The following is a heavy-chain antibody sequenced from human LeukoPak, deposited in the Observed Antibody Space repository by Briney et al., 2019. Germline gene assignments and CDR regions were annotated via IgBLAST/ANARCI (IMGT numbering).Heavy chain of an antibody. CDR2: ISSSSSYI. D-gene: IGHD6-19*01. Sequence: PGGSLRLSCAASGFTFSSYSMNWVRQAPGKGLEWVSSISSSSSYIYYADSVKGQFTISRDNAKNSLYLQMNSLRAEDTAVYYCARSAVIAVAGTGDYFDYWGQGTLVTVSS. V-gene: IGHV3-21*01. CDR1: GFTFSSYS. CDR3: ARSAVIAVAGTGDYFDY. J-gene: IGHJ4*02.